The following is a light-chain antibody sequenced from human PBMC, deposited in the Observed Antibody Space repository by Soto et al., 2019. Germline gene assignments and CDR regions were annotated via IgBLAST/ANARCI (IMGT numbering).Light chain of an antibody. CDR3: QQSYSTPRVT. V-gene: IGKV1-39*01. CDR2: AAS. Sequence: DIQMTQSRSSRSASVVDIVTITCRASQSISSYLNRYQQKPGKAPKLLIYAASSLQSGVPSRFSGSGSGTDFTLTISSLQPEDFATYYCQQSYSTPRVTFGQGTRLEIK. J-gene: IGKJ5*01. CDR1: QSISSY.